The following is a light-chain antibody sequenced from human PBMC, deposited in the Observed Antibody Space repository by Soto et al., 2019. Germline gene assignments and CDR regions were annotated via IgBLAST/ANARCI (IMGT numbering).Light chain of an antibody. CDR1: QSISSY. J-gene: IGKJ2*01. Sequence: DIQMTQSPSSLSASVGDRVTITCRASQSISSYLNWYQQKPGKAPKLLIYAASSLQSGVPSRFSGSGSGTDFTLTISSLQPEDFATYYCQQSHSTPTFGQGTKLEIK. CDR2: AAS. CDR3: QQSHSTPT. V-gene: IGKV1-39*01.